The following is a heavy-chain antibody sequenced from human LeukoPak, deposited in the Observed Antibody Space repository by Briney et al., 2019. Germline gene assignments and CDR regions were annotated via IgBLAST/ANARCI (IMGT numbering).Heavy chain of an antibody. CDR3: AKAENTAWTAVDY. CDR2: ISDSGGST. CDR1: GFTFSTYW. J-gene: IGHJ4*02. V-gene: IGHV3-23*01. Sequence: GGSLRLSCAASGFTFSTYWMSWVRQAPRKGLEWVSSISDSGGSTYYADSVKGRFTISRDNSENTLYLQMNNLRADDTAVYYCAKAENTAWTAVDYWGQGTLVTVSS. D-gene: IGHD2/OR15-2a*01.